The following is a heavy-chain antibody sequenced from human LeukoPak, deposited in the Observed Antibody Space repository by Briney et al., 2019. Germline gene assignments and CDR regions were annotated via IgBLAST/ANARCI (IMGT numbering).Heavy chain of an antibody. J-gene: IGHJ4*02. Sequence: GGTLRLSCAASGFTFSSYGMSWVRQAPGKGLEWVSAISGSGGSTYYADSVKGRFTISRDNSKNTLYLQMNSLRAEDTAVYYCARDSHLTGATGLWGQGTLVTVSS. D-gene: IGHD1-26*01. V-gene: IGHV3-23*01. CDR1: GFTFSSYG. CDR3: ARDSHLTGATGL. CDR2: ISGSGGST.